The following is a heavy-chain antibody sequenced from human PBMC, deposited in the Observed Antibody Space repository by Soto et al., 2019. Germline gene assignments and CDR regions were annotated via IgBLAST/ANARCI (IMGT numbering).Heavy chain of an antibody. J-gene: IGHJ6*02. D-gene: IGHD6-6*01. CDR3: ARDSIAAHYYYYYGMDV. CDR2: IKQDGSEK. V-gene: IGHV3-7*05. Sequence: SLRLSCAASGFTFSSYWMSWVCQAPGKGLEWVANIKQDGSEKYYVDSVKGRFTISRDNAKNSLYLQMNSLRAEDTAVYYCARDSIAAHYYYYYGMDVWGQGTTVTVSS. CDR1: GFTFSSYW.